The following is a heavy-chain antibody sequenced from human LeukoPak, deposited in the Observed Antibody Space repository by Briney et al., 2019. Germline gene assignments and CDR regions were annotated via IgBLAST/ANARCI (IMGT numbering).Heavy chain of an antibody. CDR1: GYTFTGDY. Sequence: ASVKVSCKASGYTFTGDYMHWVRHAPGQGHEWRGWIKPNNCSTNYAQKSQGRVTMTRDTSISTAYMELSRLRSDDTAVYYCARDVRLREWPDWGQGTLVTVSS. V-gene: IGHV1-2*02. J-gene: IGHJ4*02. D-gene: IGHD3-16*01. CDR2: IKPNNCST. CDR3: ARDVRLREWPD.